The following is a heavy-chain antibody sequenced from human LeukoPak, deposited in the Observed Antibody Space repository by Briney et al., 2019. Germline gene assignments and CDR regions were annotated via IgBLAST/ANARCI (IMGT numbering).Heavy chain of an antibody. Sequence: GGSLRLSCAASGFTFSSHWMNWVRQVPGKGPEWVANINQDGSVKYYVDSVKGRFTISRDNATNSLYLQMTSLRAEDTAVYYCARGMTVAANWFDPWGQGTLVTVSS. CDR1: GFTFSSHW. D-gene: IGHD6-19*01. V-gene: IGHV3-7*04. CDR2: INQDGSVK. CDR3: ARGMTVAANWFDP. J-gene: IGHJ5*02.